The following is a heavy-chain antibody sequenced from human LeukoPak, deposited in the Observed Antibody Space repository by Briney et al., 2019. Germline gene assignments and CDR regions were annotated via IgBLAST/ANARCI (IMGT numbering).Heavy chain of an antibody. J-gene: IGHJ4*02. CDR1: GGSISSSSYY. D-gene: IGHD6-19*01. V-gene: IGHV4-39*01. CDR2: IYYSGST. CDR3: ARGSGWYGSDY. Sequence: SETLSLTCTVSGGSISSSSYYWGWIRQPPGKGLEWIGSIYYSGSTYYNPSLKSRVTISVDTSKNQFSLKLSSVTAADTAVYYCARGSGWYGSDYWGQGTLVTVSS.